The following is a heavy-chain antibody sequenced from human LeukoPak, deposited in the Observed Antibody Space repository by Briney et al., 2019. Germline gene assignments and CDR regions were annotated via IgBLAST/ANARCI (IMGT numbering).Heavy chain of an antibody. D-gene: IGHD3-3*01. V-gene: IGHV4-30-2*01. J-gene: IGHJ5*02. CDR1: GGTVSSGGYS. CDR3: ARSLTYYDFWSGYSNWFDP. CDR2: IYQSGST. Sequence: PSETVSLTCVVSGGTVSSGGYSWSWIRQAPGKGLEWIGYIYQSGSTNYNPSLKSRVTISVDTSKNQFSLKLSSVTAADTAVYYCARSLTYYDFWSGYSNWFDPWGQGTLVTVSS.